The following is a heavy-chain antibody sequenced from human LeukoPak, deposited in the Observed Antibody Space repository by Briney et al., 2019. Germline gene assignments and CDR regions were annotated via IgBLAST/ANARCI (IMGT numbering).Heavy chain of an antibody. CDR2: VLYTGIT. D-gene: IGHD4-17*01. CDR1: GGSISGSDYY. J-gene: IGHJ4*02. CDR3: ARQDYADAFYN. V-gene: IGHV4-39*01. Sequence: ASETLSLTCTVSGGSISGSDYYWGWVRQPPGKGLEWIGSVLYTGITNYNPSLKSRLSISVDISKTQFSLRLSSVTAADTAVYYCARQDYADAFYNWGQGTLVTVSS.